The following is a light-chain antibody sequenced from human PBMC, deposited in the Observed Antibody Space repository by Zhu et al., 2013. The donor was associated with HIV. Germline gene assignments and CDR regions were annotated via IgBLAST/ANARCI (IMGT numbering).Light chain of an antibody. V-gene: IGKV3-20*01. CDR1: QSVSSSY. CDR2: GAS. Sequence: EIVLTQSPGTLSLSPGERATLSCRASQSVSSSYLAWYQQKPGQAPRLLIYGASTRATDIPERFSGSGSGTDFTLTISRVEPEDFAVYYCLKYGDSPYTFGQGTRLEIK. CDR3: LKYGDSPYT. J-gene: IGKJ2*01.